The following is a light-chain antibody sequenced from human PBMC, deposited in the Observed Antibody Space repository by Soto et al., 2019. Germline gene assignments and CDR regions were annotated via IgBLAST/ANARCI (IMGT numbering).Light chain of an antibody. CDR2: DTV. CDR1: QSISSK. V-gene: IGKV3-15*01. Sequence: EIVMTQSPVTLSVSPGERATLSCRASQSISSKLAWYQQKPGQAPRLLIYDTVTRATGIPARFSGSGSGTEFTLTISSLQSEDFAVYYCQQYNTWLWTFGQGTKVEIQ. CDR3: QQYNTWLWT. J-gene: IGKJ1*01.